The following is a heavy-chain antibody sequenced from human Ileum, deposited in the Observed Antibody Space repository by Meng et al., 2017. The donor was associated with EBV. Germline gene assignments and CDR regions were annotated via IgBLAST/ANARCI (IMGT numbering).Heavy chain of an antibody. D-gene: IGHD3-22*01. CDR2: IYYSGNT. V-gene: IGHV4-28*01. J-gene: IGHJ4*02. CDR1: GYSISSTNW. Sequence: QVELHEAGPGLVRPSDTLSLTCAVSGYSISSTNWWGWIRQPPGKGLEWIGYIYYSGNTSYNPSLKSRVTMSVDTSKNQFSLNLNSVTAVDTAVYYCARNVPGTSAYYDWGQGTLVTVSS. CDR3: ARNVPGTSAYYD.